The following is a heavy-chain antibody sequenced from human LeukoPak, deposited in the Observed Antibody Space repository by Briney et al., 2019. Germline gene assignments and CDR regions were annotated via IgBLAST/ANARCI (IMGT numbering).Heavy chain of an antibody. J-gene: IGHJ6*03. CDR3: AGAAAQWLNIYYYYMDV. Sequence: GGSLRLSCAASGFTFDDYGMSWVRQAPGKGLEWVSGINWNGGSTGYADSVKGRFTISRDNAKNSLYLQMNSLRAEDTALYYCAGAAAQWLNIYYYYMDVWGKGTTVTVSS. CDR2: INWNGGST. D-gene: IGHD6-19*01. CDR1: GFTFDDYG. V-gene: IGHV3-20*04.